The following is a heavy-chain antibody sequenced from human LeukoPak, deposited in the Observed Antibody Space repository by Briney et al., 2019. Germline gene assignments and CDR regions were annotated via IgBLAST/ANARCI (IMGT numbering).Heavy chain of an antibody. CDR2: ISSSSSYI. D-gene: IGHD5-18*01. J-gene: IGHJ4*02. CDR3: ARDGYSYGTRYYFDY. Sequence: TGGSLRLSCAASGFTFSSYSMNWVRQAPGKGLEWASSISSSSSYIYYADSVKGRFTISRDNAKNSLYLQMNSLRAEDTAVYYCARDGYSYGTRYYFDYWGQGTLVTVSS. CDR1: GFTFSSYS. V-gene: IGHV3-21*01.